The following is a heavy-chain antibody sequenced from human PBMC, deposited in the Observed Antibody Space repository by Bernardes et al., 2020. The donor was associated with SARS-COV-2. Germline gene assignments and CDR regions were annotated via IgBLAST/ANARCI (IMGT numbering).Heavy chain of an antibody. CDR2: IWYDGSNK. Sequence: GGSLRLSCAASGFTFSSYGMHWVRQAPGKGLEWVAVIWYDGSNKYYADSVKGRFTISRDNSKNTLYLQMNSLRAEDTAVYYCASGGDFWSGTPEYYFDYWGQGTLVTVSS. D-gene: IGHD3-3*01. CDR1: GFTFSSYG. CDR3: ASGGDFWSGTPEYYFDY. V-gene: IGHV3-33*01. J-gene: IGHJ4*02.